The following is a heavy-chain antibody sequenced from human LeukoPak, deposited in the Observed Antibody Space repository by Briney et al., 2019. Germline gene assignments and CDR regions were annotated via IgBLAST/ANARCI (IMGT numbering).Heavy chain of an antibody. V-gene: IGHV4-34*01. CDR2: INHSGST. J-gene: IGHJ6*02. D-gene: IGHD2-15*01. CDR3: ARVVVAATVLLPYYYYYYGMDV. CDR1: GGSFSGYY. Sequence: PSETLSLTCAVYGGSFSGYYWSWIRQPPGKGLEWIGEINHSGSTNYNPSLKSRVTISVDTSKNQFSLKLSSVTAADTAVYYCARVVVAATVLLPYYYYYYGMDVWGQGTTVTVSS.